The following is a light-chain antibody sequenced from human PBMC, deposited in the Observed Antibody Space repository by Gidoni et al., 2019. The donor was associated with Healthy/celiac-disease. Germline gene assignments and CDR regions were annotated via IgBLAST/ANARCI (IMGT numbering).Light chain of an antibody. V-gene: IGLV2-14*01. CDR1: SSDVGGYNY. CDR2: EVS. J-gene: IGLJ2*01. CDR3: SSYTSSSHVV. Sequence: QSALTQPASVSGSPGQSITISCTGTSSDVGGYNYVSWYQQRPGKAPKLMIYEVSNRPSGVSNRFSGSKSGNTASLTISGLQAEDEADYYCSSYTSSSHVVFGGGTKLTVL.